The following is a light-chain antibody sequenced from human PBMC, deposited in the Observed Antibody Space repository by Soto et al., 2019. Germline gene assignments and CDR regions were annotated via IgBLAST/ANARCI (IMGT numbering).Light chain of an antibody. V-gene: IGKV3-20*01. Sequence: EIVLTQSPGTLSLSPGERATLSCRASQSVSSNYLAWYQQKPGQAPRLLIHGASSRAPGIPDRFSGSGSGTDFTLTIGRLEPEDFAVYYCQQYGTSPWTFGQGTKVEIK. CDR3: QQYGTSPWT. CDR2: GAS. J-gene: IGKJ1*01. CDR1: QSVSSNY.